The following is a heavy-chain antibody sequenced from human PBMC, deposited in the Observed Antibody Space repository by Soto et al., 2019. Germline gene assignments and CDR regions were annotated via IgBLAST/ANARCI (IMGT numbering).Heavy chain of an antibody. CDR2: INSDGSST. D-gene: IGHD5-12*01. Sequence: PGGSLRLSCAASGFTFSSYWMHWVRQAPGKGLVWVSRINSDGSSTSYADSVKGRFTISRDNSKNTLYLQMNSLRAEDTAVYYCAKDDRGYSGYTIYYYYGLDVWGQGTTVTVSS. J-gene: IGHJ6*02. CDR1: GFTFSSYW. CDR3: AKDDRGYSGYTIYYYYGLDV. V-gene: IGHV3-74*01.